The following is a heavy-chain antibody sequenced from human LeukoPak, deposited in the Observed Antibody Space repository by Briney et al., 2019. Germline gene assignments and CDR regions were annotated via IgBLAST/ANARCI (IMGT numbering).Heavy chain of an antibody. CDR2: IKHDGSEK. J-gene: IGHJ3*02. V-gene: IGHV3-7*01. CDR1: GFTFSDYW. Sequence: GGSLRLSCVASGFTFSDYWMTWVRQAPGKGLEWVANIKHDGSEKYFVDSVKGRFTFSRDNAKNSLYLQMNSLRAEDTAVYYYARGDSSGWDAFDIWGQGTMVTVSS. D-gene: IGHD6-19*01. CDR3: ARGDSSGWDAFDI.